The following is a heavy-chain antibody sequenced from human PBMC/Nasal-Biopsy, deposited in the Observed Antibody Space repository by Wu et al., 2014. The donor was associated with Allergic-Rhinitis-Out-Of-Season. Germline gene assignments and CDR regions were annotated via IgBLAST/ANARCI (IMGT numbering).Heavy chain of an antibody. CDR3: ARGHYNDRSRYFDL. D-gene: IGHD3-22*01. V-gene: IGHV4-59*01. CDR2: SIFAGFT. Sequence: SETLSLTCTVSGGSNGDYYWSWIRHRPGRVWSGLAISIFAGFTKYNSSLESRVTISGDTPNTQFSLRLSSMTAADTAIYYCARGHYNDRSRYFDLVGRGILVTVSS. J-gene: IGHJ2*01. CDR1: GGSNGDYY.